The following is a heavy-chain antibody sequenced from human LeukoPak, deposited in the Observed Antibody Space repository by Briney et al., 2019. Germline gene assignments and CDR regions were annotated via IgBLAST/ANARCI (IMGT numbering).Heavy chain of an antibody. CDR2: ISGSGGSI. Sequence: GGSLRLSCAASGFTFSRFWMSWVRQAPGKGLEWVSAISGSGGSIYYADSVKGRFTISRDNSKNTLYLQMNSLGAEDTAVYYCAKDNLMDRIAVAGDFDYWGQGTLVTVSS. CDR3: AKDNLMDRIAVAGDFDY. CDR1: GFTFSRFW. D-gene: IGHD6-19*01. V-gene: IGHV3-23*01. J-gene: IGHJ4*02.